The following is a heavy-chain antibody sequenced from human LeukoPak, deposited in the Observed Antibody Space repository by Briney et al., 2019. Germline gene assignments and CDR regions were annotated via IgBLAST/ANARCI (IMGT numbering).Heavy chain of an antibody. Sequence: PGGPLRLSCAASGFTFSNYAMHWVRQAPGKGLEWVAVVSYDGRNKYYADSVKGRFTISRDNSKNTLYLQMNSLRAEDTAVYYCASGLDDSYYYGMDVWGQGTTVTVSS. CDR3: ASGLDDSYYYGMDV. J-gene: IGHJ6*02. CDR2: VSYDGRNK. D-gene: IGHD3/OR15-3a*01. V-gene: IGHV3-30*04. CDR1: GFTFSNYA.